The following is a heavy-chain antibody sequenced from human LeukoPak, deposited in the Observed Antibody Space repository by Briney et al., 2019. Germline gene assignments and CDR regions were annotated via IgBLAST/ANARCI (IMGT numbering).Heavy chain of an antibody. V-gene: IGHV3-11*01. J-gene: IGHJ3*02. Sequence: TGGSLRLSCAASGFTFSDYYMSWIRQAPGKGLEWVSYISSSGSTIYYADSVKGRFTISRDNAKNSLYLQMNSLRAEDTAVYYCARDLPYYYGSGSPQHAFDIWGQGTMVTVSS. CDR3: ARDLPYYYGSGSPQHAFDI. CDR1: GFTFSDYY. CDR2: ISSSGSTI. D-gene: IGHD3-10*01.